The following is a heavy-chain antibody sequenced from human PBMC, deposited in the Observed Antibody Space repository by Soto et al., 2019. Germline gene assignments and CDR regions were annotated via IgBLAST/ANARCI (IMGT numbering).Heavy chain of an antibody. CDR2: INDGGTST. V-gene: IGHV3-23*01. Sequence: EVQLLESGGGLVQPGGSLRLSCAASGFTFSSYAMSWVRQAPGKGLDWISAINDGGTSTYYADSVEGRLTISRDNSKKTLYLQMNSLRADDTAVYYCAKGSGPHRPYYFDYWGQGTLVTVSS. D-gene: IGHD6-25*01. J-gene: IGHJ4*02. CDR1: GFTFSSYA. CDR3: AKGSGPHRPYYFDY.